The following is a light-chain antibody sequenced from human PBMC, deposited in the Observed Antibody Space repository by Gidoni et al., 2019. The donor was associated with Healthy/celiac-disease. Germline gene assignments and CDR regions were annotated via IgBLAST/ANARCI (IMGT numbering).Light chain of an antibody. CDR1: QSISSY. Sequence: DLQITPSPSPLSSSVGDRVTITCRASQSISSYLEWYQQKPGEAPKLLINAASSMQSGVPSRFSSSGAGTNVTITISSRQPEEFATYYCQQSYSTRTWTFGQGTKVEIK. V-gene: IGKV1-39*01. CDR2: AAS. J-gene: IGKJ1*01. CDR3: QQSYSTRTWT.